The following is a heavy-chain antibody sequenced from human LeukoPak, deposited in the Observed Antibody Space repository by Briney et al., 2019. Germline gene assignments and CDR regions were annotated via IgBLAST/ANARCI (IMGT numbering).Heavy chain of an antibody. CDR2: ISSSGSTI. D-gene: IGHD2-21*02. Sequence: GGSLRLSCAASGFTFSSYEMNWVRQAPGKGLEGVSYISSSGSTIYYADSVKGRFTIYRDNAHHSLYLQMNTLRAEDTAVYYCARDNPYCGGDCYSRPDYWGQGTLVTVSS. V-gene: IGHV3-48*03. CDR3: ARDNPYCGGDCYSRPDY. CDR1: GFTFSSYE. J-gene: IGHJ4*02.